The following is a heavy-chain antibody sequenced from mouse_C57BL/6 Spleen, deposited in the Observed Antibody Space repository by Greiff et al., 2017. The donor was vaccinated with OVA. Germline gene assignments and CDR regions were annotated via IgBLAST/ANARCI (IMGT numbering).Heavy chain of an antibody. CDR1: GYSITSGYY. CDR2: ISYDGSN. Sequence: DVQLQESGPGLVKPSQSLSLTCSVTGYSITSGYYWNWIRQFPGNKLEWMGYISYDGSNNYNPSLKNRISITRDTSNNQFFLKLNSVTTEDTATYYCARGGYNAMDYWGQGTSVTVSS. CDR3: ARGGYNAMDY. V-gene: IGHV3-6*01. D-gene: IGHD3-1*01. J-gene: IGHJ4*01.